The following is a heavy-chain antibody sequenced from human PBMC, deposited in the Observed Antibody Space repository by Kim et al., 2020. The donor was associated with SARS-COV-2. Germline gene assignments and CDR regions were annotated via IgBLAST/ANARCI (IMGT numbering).Heavy chain of an antibody. CDR3: ATFKKAY. V-gene: IGHV3-7*03. J-gene: IGHJ4*02. CDR2: EGSEK. Sequence: EGSEKYYVDSVKGRFTISRDNAKNSLYLQMNSLRAEDTAVYYCATFKKAYWGLGTLVTVSS.